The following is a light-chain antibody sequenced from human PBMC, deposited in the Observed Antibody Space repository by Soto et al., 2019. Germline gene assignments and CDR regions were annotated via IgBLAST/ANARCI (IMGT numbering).Light chain of an antibody. CDR1: QSVSSSY. CDR2: GAS. Sequence: EIVLTQSPGTLSLSPGERATLSCRASQSVSSSYLAWYQQKPGQAPRLLIYGASSRATGIPDRFSGSGSGTDFTLTISRLEPEDFAVYYCQQYDSSPRGLTFGGGTRVDIK. J-gene: IGKJ4*01. CDR3: QQYDSSPRGLT. V-gene: IGKV3-20*01.